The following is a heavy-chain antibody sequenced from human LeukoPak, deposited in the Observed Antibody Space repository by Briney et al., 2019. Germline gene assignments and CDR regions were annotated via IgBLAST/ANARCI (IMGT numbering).Heavy chain of an antibody. J-gene: IGHJ6*02. CDR2: IIPIFGTP. CDR3: ARHYGPYYYYGMDV. CDR1: GGTFSSYA. D-gene: IGHD3-10*01. V-gene: IGHV1-69*01. Sequence: SVKVSCKASGGTFSSYAISWVRQAPGQGLERMGGIIPIFGTPNYAQKFQGRVTITADESTSTAYMELSSLRSEDTAVYYCARHYGPYYYYGMDVWGQGTRSPSP.